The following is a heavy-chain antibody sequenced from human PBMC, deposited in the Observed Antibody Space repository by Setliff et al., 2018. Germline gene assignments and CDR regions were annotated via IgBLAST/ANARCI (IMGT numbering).Heavy chain of an antibody. CDR3: ACPDILTGLSDY. CDR1: GFTFSSYE. V-gene: IGHV3-48*03. D-gene: IGHD3-9*01. Sequence: GGSLILSCAVSGFTFSSYEMNWVRQAPGKGLEWVSYISSSGSTIFYADSVKGRFTISRDNAKKSLYLQMNSMRAEDTAVYYCACPDILTGLSDYWGQGTLVTVSS. J-gene: IGHJ4*02. CDR2: ISSSGSTI.